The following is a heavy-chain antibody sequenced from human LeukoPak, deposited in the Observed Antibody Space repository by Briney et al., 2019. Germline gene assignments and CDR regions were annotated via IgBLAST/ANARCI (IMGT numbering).Heavy chain of an antibody. D-gene: IGHD3-10*01. J-gene: IGHJ3*02. CDR3: AKDAYYYGSGGGAFDI. CDR1: GFTFSSYA. Sequence: PGGSLRLSCAASGFTFSSYAMSWVRQAPGKGLEWVSAISGSGGSTYYADSVKGRFTISRDNSKNTLYLQMNSLRAEDTAVYYCAKDAYYYGSGGGAFDIWGQGTMVTVSS. CDR2: ISGSGGST. V-gene: IGHV3-23*01.